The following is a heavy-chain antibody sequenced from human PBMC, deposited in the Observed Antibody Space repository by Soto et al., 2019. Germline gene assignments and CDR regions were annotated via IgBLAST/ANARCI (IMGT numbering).Heavy chain of an antibody. J-gene: IGHJ6*02. CDR3: AMVGNYVTPTPQDV. D-gene: IGHD3-16*01. CDR2: ISPYSGNT. Sequence: QVQLVQSGDEVRKPGSSVKVSCKASGYIFVNYGIAWVRQAPGQGLEWMGWISPYSGNTHYASKVQGRPTMTQDTSTGTAFMDLGSLTSDDTGVYFCAMVGNYVTPTPQDVWGQGTTVTVSS. V-gene: IGHV1-18*01. CDR1: GYIFVNYG.